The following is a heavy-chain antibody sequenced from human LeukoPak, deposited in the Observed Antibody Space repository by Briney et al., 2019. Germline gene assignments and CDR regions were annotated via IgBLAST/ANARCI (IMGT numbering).Heavy chain of an antibody. CDR3: ARVPTYCSSTSCYARFDY. CDR1: GYTFTGYY. D-gene: IGHD2-2*01. CDR2: INPNSGGT. V-gene: IGHV1-2*02. Sequence: ASVKVSCKASGYTFTGYYMHWVRQAPGQGLEWMGWINPNSGGTNYAQKFQGRVTMTRDTSISTAYMELSRLRPDDTAVYYCARVPTYCSSTSCYARFDYWGQGTLVTVSS. J-gene: IGHJ4*02.